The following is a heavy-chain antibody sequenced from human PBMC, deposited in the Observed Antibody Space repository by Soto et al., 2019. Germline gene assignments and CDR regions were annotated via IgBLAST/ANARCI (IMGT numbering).Heavy chain of an antibody. Sequence: GGSLRLSCSASGFTFRSYAMSWVRQAPGKGLEWVSAISSSGGTTHYADSVKGRFIISRDNSKNTLYLQMNSLRAEDTAVYYCAKPGYLEQWLVRGYFDYWGQGAMVTVSS. CDR2: ISSSGGTT. J-gene: IGHJ4*02. CDR3: AKPGYLEQWLVRGYFDY. V-gene: IGHV3-23*01. CDR1: GFTFRSYA. D-gene: IGHD6-19*01.